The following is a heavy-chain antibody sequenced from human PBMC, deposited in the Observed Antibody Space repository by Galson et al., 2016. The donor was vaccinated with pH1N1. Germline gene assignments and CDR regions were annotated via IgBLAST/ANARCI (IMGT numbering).Heavy chain of an antibody. D-gene: IGHD1-26*01. CDR3: VRAIRGAASY. CDR2: IKQDGSEI. CDR1: GFSSSDYW. Sequence: SLRLSCAASGFSSSDYWISWVRQAPGKGLEWVANIKQDGSEIYYVDSVKGRCTISRDNAKNSVSLQMNSLRVEDTGVYYCVRAIRGAASYWGQGTLVTVSS. J-gene: IGHJ4*02. V-gene: IGHV3-7*01.